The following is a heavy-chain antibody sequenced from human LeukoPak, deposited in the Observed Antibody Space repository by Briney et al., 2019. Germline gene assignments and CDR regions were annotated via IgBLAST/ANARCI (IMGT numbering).Heavy chain of an antibody. CDR2: INHSGST. CDR1: GGSFSGYY. Sequence: SETLSLTCAVYGGSFSGYYWSWIRQPPGKGLEWIGEINHSGSTNYNPSLKSRVTISVDTSKNQFSLKLSSVAAADTAVYYCARGRRGSYYGGNWFDPWGQGTLVTVSS. CDR3: ARGRRGSYYGGNWFDP. V-gene: IGHV4-34*01. J-gene: IGHJ5*02. D-gene: IGHD1-26*01.